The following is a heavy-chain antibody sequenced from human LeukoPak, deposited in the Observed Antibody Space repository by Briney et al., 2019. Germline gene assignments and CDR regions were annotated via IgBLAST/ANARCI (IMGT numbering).Heavy chain of an antibody. CDR3: ACNQGRSGSYPIGY. CDR1: GGSISSSFYY. D-gene: IGHD1-26*01. J-gene: IGHJ4*02. CDR2: IYHSGST. V-gene: IGHV4-39*07. Sequence: PSETLSLTCTVSGGSISSSFYYWGWIRQPPGKGLEWIGSIYHSGSTYYNPSLKSRVTISVDTSKNQFSLKLSSVTAADTAVYYCACNQGRSGSYPIGYWGQGTLVTVSS.